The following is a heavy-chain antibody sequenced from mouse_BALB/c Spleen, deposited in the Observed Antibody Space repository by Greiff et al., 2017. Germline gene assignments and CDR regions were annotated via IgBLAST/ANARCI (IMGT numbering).Heavy chain of an antibody. Sequence: QVQLKESGPGLVAPSQSLSITCTVSGFSLTGYGVNWVRQPPGKGLEWLGMIWGDGSTDYNSALKSRLSISKDNSKSQVFLKMNSLQTDDTARYYCARDRYYGSRDYAMDYWGQGTSVTVSS. CDR3: ARDRYYGSRDYAMDY. J-gene: IGHJ4*01. V-gene: IGHV2-6-7*01. D-gene: IGHD1-1*01. CDR1: GFSLTGYG. CDR2: IWGDGST.